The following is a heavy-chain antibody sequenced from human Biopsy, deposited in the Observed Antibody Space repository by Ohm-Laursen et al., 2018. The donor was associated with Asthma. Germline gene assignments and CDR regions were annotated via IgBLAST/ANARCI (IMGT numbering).Heavy chain of an antibody. Sequence: SLRLSCGASGFTFSNYVMSWVRQAPGKGLEWVSSITGSGGFTYYADSVKGRFTISRDKSDNTLYLQMNSLRAEDTAVYYCARDGPELPTELDYWGPGTLVTVSS. V-gene: IGHV3-23*01. D-gene: IGHD1-14*01. J-gene: IGHJ4*02. CDR3: ARDGPELPTELDY. CDR1: GFTFSNYV. CDR2: ITGSGGFT.